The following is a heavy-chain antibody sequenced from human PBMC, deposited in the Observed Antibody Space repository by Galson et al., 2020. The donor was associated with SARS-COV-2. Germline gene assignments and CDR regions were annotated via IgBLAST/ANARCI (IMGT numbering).Heavy chain of an antibody. CDR1: GYTFSSYC. CDR2: IWYDGSNK. Sequence: QLGESLKISCAASGYTFSSYCMHWVRQAPGKGLEWVAVIWYDGSNKNYADSVKGRFTISRDKSKNTLYLQMNSLRAEDTAVYYCARARWDGSSWNGYYFDYWGQGTLVTGSS. V-gene: IGHV3-33*01. CDR3: ARARWDGSSWNGYYFDY. D-gene: IGHD6-13*01. J-gene: IGHJ4*02.